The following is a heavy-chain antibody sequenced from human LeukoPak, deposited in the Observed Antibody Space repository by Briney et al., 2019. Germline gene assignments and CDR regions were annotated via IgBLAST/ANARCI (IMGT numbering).Heavy chain of an antibody. D-gene: IGHD3-22*01. V-gene: IGHV3-23*01. CDR3: ATSGYYTYYFDY. J-gene: IGHJ4*02. CDR2: IDDSGGST. CDR1: GFTFSTYA. Sequence: PGGSLRLSCAASGFTFSTYAMSWVRQAPGKGLEWVSAIDDSGGSTYYADSVKGRFTISRDNSKNTLYLQMDSLRAEDTAVYYCATSGYYTYYFDYWGQGTLVTVSS.